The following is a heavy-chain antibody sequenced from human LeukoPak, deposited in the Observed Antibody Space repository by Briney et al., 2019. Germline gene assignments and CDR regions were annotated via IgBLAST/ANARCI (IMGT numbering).Heavy chain of an antibody. J-gene: IGHJ4*02. V-gene: IGHV4-59*12. CDR3: ARLLVGSLWFGESLYYFDY. D-gene: IGHD3-10*01. Sequence: KSSETLSLTCTVSGGSLSSYYWSWIRQPPGKGLEWIGYIDYSGSASYNPSVKSRVTISVDTSKNQFSLRLTSVTAADTAVYYCARLLVGSLWFGESLYYFDYWGQGTLVTVSS. CDR1: GGSLSSYY. CDR2: IDYSGSA.